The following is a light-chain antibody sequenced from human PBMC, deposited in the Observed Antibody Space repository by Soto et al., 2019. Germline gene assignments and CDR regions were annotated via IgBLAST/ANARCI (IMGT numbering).Light chain of an antibody. J-gene: IGKJ2*01. Sequence: IQLTQSPSSLSASVGNRVTITFRASQGISTYLAWYQQKPGKAPKLLIHAASTLQSRVPSRFSGSGTGTDFTLTISSLQPEDFATYYCQQLNSYPYTFGQGTKLEIK. CDR3: QQLNSYPYT. CDR2: AAS. V-gene: IGKV1-9*01. CDR1: QGISTY.